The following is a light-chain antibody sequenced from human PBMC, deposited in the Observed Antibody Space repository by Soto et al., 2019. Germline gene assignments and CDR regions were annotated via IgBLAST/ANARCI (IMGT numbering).Light chain of an antibody. V-gene: IGLV2-8*01. CDR2: EVN. Sequence: QSALTQPPSASGSPGQSVTISCTGTSSDIRGYNFVSWYQQHPGKAPKLMIDEVNKRPSGVPDRFSGSKSGNTASLTVSGLQAEDEADYYCSSYADTNNMVFGGGTKLTVL. J-gene: IGLJ2*01. CDR1: SSDIRGYNF. CDR3: SSYADTNNMV.